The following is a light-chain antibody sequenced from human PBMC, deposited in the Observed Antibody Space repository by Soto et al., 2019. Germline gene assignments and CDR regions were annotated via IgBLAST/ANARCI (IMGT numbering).Light chain of an antibody. CDR1: QSIRSY. Sequence: DIQMTQSPSSLSASVGDRVTITCRASQSIRSYLNWYQQKPGKAPKLLIYAASSLQSGVPSRFSGSGSGTDFTLTTSSLQPEDFATYYCQQSYSTPHFTIGPGTKVDIK. V-gene: IGKV1-39*01. J-gene: IGKJ3*01. CDR2: AAS. CDR3: QQSYSTPHFT.